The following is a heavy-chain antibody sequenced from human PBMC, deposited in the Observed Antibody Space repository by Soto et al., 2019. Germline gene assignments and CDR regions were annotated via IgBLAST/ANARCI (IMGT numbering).Heavy chain of an antibody. D-gene: IGHD6-13*01. Sequence: QVQLQESGPGLVKPSETLSLTCTVSGGSISSYYWSWIRQPPGKGLEWIGYIYYSGITNYNPSLKSRFTISVDTSKNQFSLKLSSVTAADTAVYYCERGISSWYANDAFDIWGQGTMVSVSS. CDR2: IYYSGIT. V-gene: IGHV4-59*08. CDR1: GGSISSYY. CDR3: ERGISSWYANDAFDI. J-gene: IGHJ3*02.